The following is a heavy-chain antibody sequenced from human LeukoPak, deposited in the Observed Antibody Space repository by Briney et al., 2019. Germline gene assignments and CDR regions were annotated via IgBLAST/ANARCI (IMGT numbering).Heavy chain of an antibody. CDR2: IWYDGSNR. CDR1: GFTFSSYG. J-gene: IGHJ4*02. CDR3: AKDSTVTRFDY. V-gene: IGHV3-33*03. Sequence: GGSLRLSCAASGFTFSSYGMHWVRQAPGKGLEWGAVIWYDGSNRYYADSVKGRFTISRDNSKNSLYLQMNSLRTEDTALYYCAKDSTVTRFDYWGQGTLVTVSS. D-gene: IGHD4-17*01.